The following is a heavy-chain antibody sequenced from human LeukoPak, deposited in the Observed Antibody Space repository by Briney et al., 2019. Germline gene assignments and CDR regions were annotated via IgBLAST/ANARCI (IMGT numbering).Heavy chain of an antibody. J-gene: IGHJ4*02. V-gene: IGHV3-74*01. Sequence: PEGSLRLSCAASGNYWMHWVRQAPGKGLVWVSHINSDGSWTGYADSVKGRFTISKDNAKNTVYLQMNNLRAENTAVYYCVSFYETYWGRGTLVTVSS. D-gene: IGHD2-2*01. CDR1: GNYW. CDR3: VSFYETY. CDR2: INSDGSWT.